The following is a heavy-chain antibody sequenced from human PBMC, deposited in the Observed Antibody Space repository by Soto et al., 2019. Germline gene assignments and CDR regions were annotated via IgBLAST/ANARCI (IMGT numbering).Heavy chain of an antibody. V-gene: IGHV1-69*12. CDR1: GGMFSNHA. Sequence: QVQLVQSGAEVKKPGSSVRVSCKASGGMFSNHAISWVRQAPGQGLEWLGGILIIFGTPNYAQKFKGRVTITADESTSTAYMELTSLRSEDTAVYYCARIGFAYGTPSAFVSYWGQGTLVTVSS. D-gene: IGHD2-8*01. CDR2: ILIIFGTP. J-gene: IGHJ4*02. CDR3: ARIGFAYGTPSAFVSY.